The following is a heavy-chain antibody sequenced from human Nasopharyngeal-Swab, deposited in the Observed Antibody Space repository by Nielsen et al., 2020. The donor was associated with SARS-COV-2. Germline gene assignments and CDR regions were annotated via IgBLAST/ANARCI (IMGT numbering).Heavy chain of an antibody. Sequence: RQAPGKGLEWIGYIYYSGSTNYNPSLKSRVTISVDTSKNQFSLKVSSVTAADTAVHYCARDGYASEIDYWGQGTLVTVSS. V-gene: IGHV4-59*01. J-gene: IGHJ4*02. CDR2: IYYSGST. D-gene: IGHD3-16*01. CDR3: ARDGYASEIDY.